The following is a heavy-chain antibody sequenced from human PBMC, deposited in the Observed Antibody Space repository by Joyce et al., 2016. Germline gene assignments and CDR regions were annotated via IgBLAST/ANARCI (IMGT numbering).Heavy chain of an antibody. CDR1: VGPISSGGYY. J-gene: IGHJ4*02. CDR3: ARGVPPHSGNTYGWYFDY. D-gene: IGHD5-18*01. Sequence: QVQLQESGPGLVKPSQTLYLTCTVSVGPISSGGYYWSWIRQHPGKGLEWIGYSNYSGSASYNSSLKSRVTISVDTSKNQFSLKLTSVTVADTAVYYCARGVPPHSGNTYGWYFDYWGQGTLVTVSS. CDR2: SNYSGSA. V-gene: IGHV4-31*03.